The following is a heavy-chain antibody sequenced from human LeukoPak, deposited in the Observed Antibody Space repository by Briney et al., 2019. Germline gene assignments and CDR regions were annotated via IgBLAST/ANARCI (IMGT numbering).Heavy chain of an antibody. D-gene: IGHD2-2*02. CDR1: GGSISSGDYY. J-gene: IGHJ4*02. CDR3: AREDGSSTSCYIGRDEGGLYFDY. CDR2: IYYSGTT. V-gene: IGHV4-30-4*08. Sequence: SETLSLTCTVSGGSISSGDYYWSWIRQTPGKGLEWFTHIYYSGTTYYNPALKSRVTISVETSKNQFSLTLSSVTAADTAVYYCAREDGSSTSCYIGRDEGGLYFDYWGQGTLVTVSS.